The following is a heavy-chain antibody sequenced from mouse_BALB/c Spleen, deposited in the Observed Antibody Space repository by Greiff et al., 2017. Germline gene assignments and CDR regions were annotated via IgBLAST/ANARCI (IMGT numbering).Heavy chain of an antibody. D-gene: IGHD1-2*01. CDR3: ARHDDTTADY. J-gene: IGHJ2*01. CDR2: ISSGGGSN. CDR1: GFAFRGFD. Sequence: EVMLVESGGGLVKPGGSLKLSCAASGFAFRGFDMSWVRRTPEKRLEWVAYISSGGGSNYYPDTVKGRFTISRDNAKNTLYLQFSSLKSEDTAMYYCARHDDTTADYWGQGTTLTVSA. V-gene: IGHV5-12-1*01.